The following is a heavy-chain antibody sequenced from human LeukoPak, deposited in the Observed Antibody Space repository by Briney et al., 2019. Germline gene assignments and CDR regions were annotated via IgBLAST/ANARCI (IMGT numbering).Heavy chain of an antibody. CDR3: ARDLGVGSGTFDY. CDR1: GYSISSGYY. Sequence: PSETLSLTCIVSGYSISSGYYWDWIRRPPGRGLEWIGSVYHSGGTYYNPSLKSRVTISLDTSKNQFSLKLSSVTAADTAVYYCARDLGVGSGTFDYWGQGTLVTVSS. D-gene: IGHD2-15*01. V-gene: IGHV4-38-2*02. CDR2: VYHSGGT. J-gene: IGHJ4*02.